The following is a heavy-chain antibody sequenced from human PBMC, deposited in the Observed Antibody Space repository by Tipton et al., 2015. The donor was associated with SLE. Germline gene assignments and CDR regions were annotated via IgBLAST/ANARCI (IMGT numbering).Heavy chain of an antibody. CDR3: ARGGLGSDLRGSIYFGS. CDR2: INYSGNT. Sequence: TLSLTCTVSGGSISGYYWNWIRQPPGKGLEWVGYINYSGNTNYNPSLKSRVTISVDTSKTHFSLRLNSVTAADTAMYYCARGGLGSDLRGSIYFGSWGQGTLVTVSS. J-gene: IGHJ4*02. CDR1: GGSISGYY. V-gene: IGHV4-59*01. D-gene: IGHD7-27*01.